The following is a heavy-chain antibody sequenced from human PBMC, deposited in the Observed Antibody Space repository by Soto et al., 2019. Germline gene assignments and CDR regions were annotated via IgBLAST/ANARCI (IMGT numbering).Heavy chain of an antibody. D-gene: IGHD1-26*01. CDR3: ARSGGGIFEG. V-gene: IGHV3-30-3*01. J-gene: IGHJ3*01. CDR1: GFTFSSYA. CDR2: ISYDGSNK. Sequence: QVQLVESGGGVVQPGRSLRLSCAASGFTFSSYAMHWVRQAPGKGLEWVAVISYDGSNKYYADSVKGRFTISRDNSKNTLYLQMNSLRAEDTAVYYCARSGGGIFEGWGQGTMVTVSS.